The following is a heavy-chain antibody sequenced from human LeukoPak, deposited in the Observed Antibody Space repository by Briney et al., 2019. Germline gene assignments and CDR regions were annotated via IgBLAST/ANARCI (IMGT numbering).Heavy chain of an antibody. CDR3: ARDNSVRDEAWWFNP. D-gene: IGHD5-24*01. V-gene: IGHV4-59*01. CDR2: IYYSGST. J-gene: IGHJ5*02. CDR1: GGSTSSYY. Sequence: VKLRNPVLTCTVSGGSTSSYYWSWIWQPPRKGLEWVGYIYYSGSTNYNPALKSRVTISVDTSKNQFSLKLSSVTAADTAVYYCARDNSVRDEAWWFNPWGQGTLVTVSS.